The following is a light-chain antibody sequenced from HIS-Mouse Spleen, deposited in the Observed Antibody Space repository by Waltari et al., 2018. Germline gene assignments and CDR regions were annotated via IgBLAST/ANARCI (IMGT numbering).Light chain of an antibody. Sequence: QPRSVSGSPGQSVTISCTGTSSDVGGYNYVSWYQQHPGKAPKLMIYDVSKRPSGVPDRFSGSKSGNTASLTISGLQAEDEADYYCCSYAGSYRVFGTGTKVTVL. CDR2: DVS. CDR1: SSDVGGYNY. V-gene: IGLV2-11*01. J-gene: IGLJ1*01. CDR3: CSYAGSYRV.